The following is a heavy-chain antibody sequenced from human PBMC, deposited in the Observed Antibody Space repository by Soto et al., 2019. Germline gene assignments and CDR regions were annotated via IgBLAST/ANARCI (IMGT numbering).Heavy chain of an antibody. V-gene: IGHV1-69*01. CDR2: IIPYYNTL. CDR1: EGTFNNYA. J-gene: IGHJ4*02. Sequence: AQVVQSGAEVRKPGSSVKLSCKASEGTFNNYAIAWVRQAPGQGLEWMGGIIPYYNTLNYAQKFQDRVTITADDSTNTVYMELSSLRSDDTAVYFCASGASRWYPYFFDSWAQGTLVTVSS. CDR3: ASGASRWYPYFFDS. D-gene: IGHD6-13*01.